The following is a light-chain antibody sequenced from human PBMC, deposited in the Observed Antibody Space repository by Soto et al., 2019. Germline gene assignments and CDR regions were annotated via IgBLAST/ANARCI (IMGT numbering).Light chain of an antibody. V-gene: IGLV2-23*01. CDR3: CSYAGSSLYV. CDR1: SSDVGSYNL. Sequence: QSALTQPASVSGSPGQSITISCTGTSSDVGSYNLVSWYQQHPGKAPKLMIYEGSKRPSGVSNRFSGSKSANTASLTISGLQAEDEADYYCCSYAGSSLYVFGTGTKVTVL. CDR2: EGS. J-gene: IGLJ1*01.